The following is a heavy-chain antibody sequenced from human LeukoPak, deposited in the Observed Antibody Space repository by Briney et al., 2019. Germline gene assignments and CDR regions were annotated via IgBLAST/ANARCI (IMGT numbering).Heavy chain of an antibody. J-gene: IGHJ4*02. CDR2: IRYDGSNK. Sequence: PGGSLRLSCAVSGFTFSRYGMQWVRQAPGKGGEGVADIRYDGSNKYYADTVKGRYTISRGNAKKTMYMKMNRQRGEDRAVYYCARVRVGATKGYYFDYWGQGTLVTVSS. V-gene: IGHV3-30*02. CDR1: GFTFSRYG. CDR3: ARVRVGATKGYYFDY. D-gene: IGHD1-26*01.